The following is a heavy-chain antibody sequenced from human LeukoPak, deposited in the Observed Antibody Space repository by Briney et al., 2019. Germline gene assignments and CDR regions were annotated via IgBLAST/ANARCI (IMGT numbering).Heavy chain of an antibody. J-gene: IGHJ2*01. V-gene: IGHV3-30*04. Sequence: GRSLRLSCAASGFTFSSYAMHWVRQAPGKGLEWVAVISYDGSNKYYADSVKGRFTISRDNSKNTLYLQMNSLRAEDTAVYYCARGGRPRVTMPIWYFDLWGRGTLVTVSS. CDR2: ISYDGSNK. CDR1: GFTFSSYA. D-gene: IGHD4-17*01. CDR3: ARGGRPRVTMPIWYFDL.